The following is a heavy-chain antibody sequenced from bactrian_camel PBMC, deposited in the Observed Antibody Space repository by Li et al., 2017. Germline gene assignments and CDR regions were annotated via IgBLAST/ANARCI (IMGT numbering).Heavy chain of an antibody. Sequence: HVQLVESGGGSALAGGSHRLSCAASGYTFNTYSWFRQAPGQEREGVAAIDTGYGSTYYLNSVEGRFTISHDNAKNTLYLQMNSLKPEDTAIYYCAATKGLPDLLRGGYLSARSYNYWGRGTQVTVS. J-gene: IGHJ4*01. CDR2: IDTGYGST. V-gene: IGHV3S1*01. D-gene: IGHD5*01. CDR1: GYTFNTY. CDR3: AATKGLPDLLRGGYLSARSYNY.